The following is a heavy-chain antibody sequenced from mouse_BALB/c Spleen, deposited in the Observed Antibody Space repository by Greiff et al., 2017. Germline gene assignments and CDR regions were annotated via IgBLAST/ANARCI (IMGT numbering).Heavy chain of an antibody. Sequence: VQLQQSGAELVRPGVSVKISCKGSGYTFTDYAMHWVKQSHAKSLEWIGVISTYYGDASYNQKFKGKATMTVDKSSSTAYMELARLTSEDSAIYYCAKITTGAMDYWGQGTSVTVSS. CDR2: ISTYYGDA. CDR3: AKITTGAMDY. V-gene: IGHV1S137*01. CDR1: GYTFTDYA. J-gene: IGHJ4*01. D-gene: IGHD2-4*01.